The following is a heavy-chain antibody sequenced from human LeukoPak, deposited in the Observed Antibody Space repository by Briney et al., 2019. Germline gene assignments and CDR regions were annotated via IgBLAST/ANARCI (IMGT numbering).Heavy chain of an antibody. D-gene: IGHD3-22*01. V-gene: IGHV3-30*04. J-gene: IGHJ4*02. Sequence: PGGSLRLSCAASGFTFSSYAMHWVRQAPGKGLEWVAVISYDGSNKYYADSVKGRFTISRDNSKNTLYLQMNSLRAEDTAVYYCARERYYYDIRLKYYFDYWGQGTLVTVSS. CDR1: GFTFSSYA. CDR3: ARERYYYDIRLKYYFDY. CDR2: ISYDGSNK.